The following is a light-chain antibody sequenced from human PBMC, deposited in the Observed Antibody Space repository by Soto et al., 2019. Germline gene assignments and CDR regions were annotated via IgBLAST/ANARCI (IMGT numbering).Light chain of an antibody. J-gene: IGKJ2*01. V-gene: IGKV3-20*01. CDR3: QVSANSPPTYT. CDR1: QTISSSD. CDR2: VAS. Sequence: EIVLTQSPGTLSLSPGERATLSCRASQTISSSDLAWYQQKPDQAPRLLIFVASSRAPDIPDRFSGSGSGTAFTLTISRLDPEDFAVYYCQVSANSPPTYTFGQGTKLEI.